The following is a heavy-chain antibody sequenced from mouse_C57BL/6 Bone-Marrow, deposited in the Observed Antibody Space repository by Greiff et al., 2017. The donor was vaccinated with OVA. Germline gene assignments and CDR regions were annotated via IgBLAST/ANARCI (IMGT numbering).Heavy chain of an antibody. CDR3: AREEGDGYYLFDY. CDR2: ISYDGSN. V-gene: IGHV3-6*01. Sequence: EVKLEESGPGLVKPSQSLSLTCSVTGYSITSGYYWNWIRQFQGNKLEWMGYISYDGSNNYNPSLKNRISITRDTSKNQFFLKLNSVTTEDTATYNCAREEGDGYYLFDYGGKGTTLTVSS. CDR1: GYSITSGYY. J-gene: IGHJ2*01. D-gene: IGHD2-3*01.